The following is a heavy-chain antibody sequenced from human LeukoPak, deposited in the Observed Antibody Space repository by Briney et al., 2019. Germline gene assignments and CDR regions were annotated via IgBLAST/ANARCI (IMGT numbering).Heavy chain of an antibody. Sequence: HGESLKISCRASGYKFTNYRIGWVRQMPGRGLEWMGIIYPGDSDTRYSPSFQGQVTISADKSISTAYLQWSSLKASETAMYYCARRYDAYVDYWGQGTLVTVSS. CDR2: IYPGDSDT. V-gene: IGHV5-51*01. D-gene: IGHD3-16*01. J-gene: IGHJ4*02. CDR3: ARRYDAYVDY. CDR1: GYKFTNYR.